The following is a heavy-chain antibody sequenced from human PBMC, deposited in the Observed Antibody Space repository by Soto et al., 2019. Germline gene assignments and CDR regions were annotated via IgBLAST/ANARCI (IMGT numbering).Heavy chain of an antibody. Sequence: QVQLVESGGGVVQPGRYLRLSCAASGFTFSSYGMHWVRQAPGKGLEWVAVISYDGSKKYYADSVKGRFTISRDNSKNTLYLQMNSLRAEDTAVYYCAKPRGTTVTTDFDYWGQGTLVTVSS. CDR3: AKPRGTTVTTDFDY. V-gene: IGHV3-30*18. D-gene: IGHD4-17*01. CDR2: ISYDGSKK. J-gene: IGHJ4*02. CDR1: GFTFSSYG.